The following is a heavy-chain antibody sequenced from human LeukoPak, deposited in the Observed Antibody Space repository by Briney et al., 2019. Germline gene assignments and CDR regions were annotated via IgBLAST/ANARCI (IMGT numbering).Heavy chain of an antibody. V-gene: IGHV3-23*01. CDR1: GFTFSSCA. D-gene: IGHD7-27*01. CDR3: AIDPNWGTLS. CDR2: ISGGGGNT. Sequence: GGSLRLSCAVSGFTFSSCAMSWVRQAAGKGLEYVSSISGGGGNTNYADSVKGRFTISRDNSKNTLYLQMNSLRAEDTAVYYCAIDPNWGTLSWGQGVLVTVSS. J-gene: IGHJ5*02.